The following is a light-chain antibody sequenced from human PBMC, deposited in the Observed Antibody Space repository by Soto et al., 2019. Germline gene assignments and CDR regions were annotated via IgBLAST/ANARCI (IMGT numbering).Light chain of an antibody. J-gene: IGKJ1*01. CDR3: QQYNNWPTWT. CDR1: QSVSSSY. CDR2: GAS. V-gene: IGKV3-20*01. Sequence: EIALTQSPGTLALSPGERDTLSCRASQSVSSSYLAWYQQKPGQAPRLLIYGASSRATGIPDRFSGSGSGTEFTLTISSLQSEDFAVYYCQQYNNWPTWTFGQGTKVDI.